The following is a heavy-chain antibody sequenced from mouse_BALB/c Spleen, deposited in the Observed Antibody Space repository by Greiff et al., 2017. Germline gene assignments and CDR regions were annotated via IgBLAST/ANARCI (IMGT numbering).Heavy chain of an antibody. Sequence: DVKLVESGGDLVKPGGSLKLSCAASGFTFSSYGMSWVRQTPDKRLELVATINSNGGSTYYPDSVKGRFTISRDNAKNTLYLQRSSLKSEDTAMYYCAREGNYVSDWGQGTLVTVSA. J-gene: IGHJ3*01. CDR3: AREGNYVSD. CDR2: INSNGGST. D-gene: IGHD2-1*01. CDR1: GFTFSSYG. V-gene: IGHV5-6-3*01.